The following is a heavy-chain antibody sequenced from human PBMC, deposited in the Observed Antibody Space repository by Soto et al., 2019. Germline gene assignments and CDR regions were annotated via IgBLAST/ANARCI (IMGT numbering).Heavy chain of an antibody. CDR3: AREVDIVVVVAARYFDL. V-gene: IGHV1-69*04. D-gene: IGHD2-15*01. Sequence: QVQLVQSGAEVKKPGSSVKVSCKASGGTFSSYPISWVRQAPGQGLEWMGRIIHVLGIANYAQKFQGRVTITADKSTSTAYMELSSLRAEDTAVYYCAREVDIVVVVAARYFDLWGRGTLVSVSS. J-gene: IGHJ2*01. CDR1: GGTFSSYP. CDR2: IIHVLGIA.